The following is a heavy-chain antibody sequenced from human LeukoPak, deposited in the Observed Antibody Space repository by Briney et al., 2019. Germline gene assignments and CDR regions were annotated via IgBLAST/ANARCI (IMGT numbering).Heavy chain of an antibody. Sequence: SETLSLTCAVYGGSFSGYYWSWIRQPPGKGLEWIGEINHSGSTYYNPSLKSRVTISVDTSRNQLSLKLSSVTAADTAVYYCASGYSYDLFDYWGQGTLVTVSS. D-gene: IGHD5-18*01. CDR3: ASGYSYDLFDY. J-gene: IGHJ4*02. CDR1: GGSFSGYY. V-gene: IGHV4-34*01. CDR2: INHSGST.